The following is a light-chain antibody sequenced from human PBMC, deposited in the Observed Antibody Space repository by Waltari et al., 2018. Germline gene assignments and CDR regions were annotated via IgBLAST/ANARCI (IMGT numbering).Light chain of an antibody. J-gene: IGLJ3*02. CDR1: SSNIGNNY. Sequence: QSVLTQPPSVSAAPGQKVTISCSGSSSNIGNNYVSWYQQLPGTAPKLLIYESNNRPSGVPDRFSGSKSGTSATLGITGLQTGDEADYYCGTWDSSRKWVFGGGTKLTVL. CDR2: ESN. CDR3: GTWDSSRKWV. V-gene: IGLV1-51*02.